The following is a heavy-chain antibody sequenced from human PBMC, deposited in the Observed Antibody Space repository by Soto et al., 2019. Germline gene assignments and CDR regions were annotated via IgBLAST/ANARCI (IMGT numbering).Heavy chain of an antibody. V-gene: IGHV4-59*01. CDR3: ASGYSYGYFVAY. J-gene: IGHJ4*02. CDR2: IYYSGST. CDR1: GGSISSYY. Sequence: SETLSLTCTFSGGSISSYYWSLIRQPPGKGLEWIGYIYYSGSTNYNPSLKSRVTISVDTSKNQFSLKLSSVTAADTAVYYCASGYSYGYFVAYWGQGTLVTVSS. D-gene: IGHD5-18*01.